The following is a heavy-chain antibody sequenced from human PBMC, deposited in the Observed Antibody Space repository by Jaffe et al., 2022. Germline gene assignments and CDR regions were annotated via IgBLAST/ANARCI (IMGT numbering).Heavy chain of an antibody. Sequence: EVQLVESGGDLAQPGRSLRLSCTGSGFSFDDYGVTWVRQAPGKGLEWVGSIRSETYGGTTKYAASVKGRFTISRDDSKSIAYLQMNTLKTEDTGVYYCCRVDEVRGDAVDIWGLGTLVTVSS. CDR1: GFSFDDYG. J-gene: IGHJ3*02. D-gene: IGHD3-10*01. CDR3: CRVDEVRGDAVDI. V-gene: IGHV3-49*04. CDR2: IRSETYGGTT.